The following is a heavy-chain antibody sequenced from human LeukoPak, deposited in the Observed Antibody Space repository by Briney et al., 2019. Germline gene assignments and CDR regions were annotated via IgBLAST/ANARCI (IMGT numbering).Heavy chain of an antibody. Sequence: PGGSLRLSCAASGFTSSSYEMNWVRQAPGKGLEWVSYISSSGSTIYYADSVKGRFTISRDNAKNSLYLQMNSLRAEDTAVYYCASYGSGSYYNYYFDYWGQGTLVTVSS. CDR3: ASYGSGSYYNYYFDY. D-gene: IGHD3-10*01. V-gene: IGHV3-48*03. CDR1: GFTSSSYE. J-gene: IGHJ4*02. CDR2: ISSSGSTI.